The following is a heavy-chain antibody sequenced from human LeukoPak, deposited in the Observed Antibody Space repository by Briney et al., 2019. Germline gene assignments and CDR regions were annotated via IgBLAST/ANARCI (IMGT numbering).Heavy chain of an antibody. CDR2: ISYDGSNK. CDR1: GFTFSSYA. V-gene: IGHV3-30*14. CDR3: ARGDSGSYPY. J-gene: IGHJ4*02. D-gene: IGHD3-10*01. Sequence: GGSLRLSCAASGFTFSSYAMHWVRQAPGKGLEWVAVISYDGSNKYYADSVKGRFTISRDNAKNTLYLQMNSLRAEDTAVYYCARGDSGSYPYWGQGTLVTVSS.